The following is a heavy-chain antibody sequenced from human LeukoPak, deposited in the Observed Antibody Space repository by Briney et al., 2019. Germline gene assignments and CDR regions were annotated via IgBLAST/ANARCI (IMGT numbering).Heavy chain of an antibody. Sequence: GESLKISCKGSGYSFTSYWIGWVRQMPGKGLEWMGIIYPGDSDTRYSPSFQDQVTISADKSISTAYLQWSSLKASDTAMYYCARSRGYCSSTSCRNNWFDPWGQGTLVTVSS. CDR2: IYPGDSDT. CDR3: ARSRGYCSSTSCRNNWFDP. J-gene: IGHJ5*02. V-gene: IGHV5-51*01. CDR1: GYSFTSYW. D-gene: IGHD2-2*01.